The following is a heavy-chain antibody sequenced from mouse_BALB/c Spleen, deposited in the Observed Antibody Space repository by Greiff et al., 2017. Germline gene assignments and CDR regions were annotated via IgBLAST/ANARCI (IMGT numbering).Heavy chain of an antibody. Sequence: QVHVKQSGAELAKPGASVKMSCKASGYTFTSYWMHWVKQRPGQGLEWIGYINPSTGYTEYNQKFKDKATLTADKSSSTAYMQLSSLTSEDSAVYYCARGWGKPFYWYFDVWGAGTTVTVSS. CDR3: ARGWGKPFYWYFDV. D-gene: IGHD2-1*01. J-gene: IGHJ1*01. CDR2: INPSTGYT. CDR1: GYTFTSYW. V-gene: IGHV1-7*01.